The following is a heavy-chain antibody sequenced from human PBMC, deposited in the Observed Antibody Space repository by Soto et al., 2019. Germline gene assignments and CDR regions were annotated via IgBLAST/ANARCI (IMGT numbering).Heavy chain of an antibody. J-gene: IGHJ5*02. D-gene: IGHD2-2*01. Sequence: LSLTCAASGFTFSSYAMSWVRQAPGKGLEWVSAISGSGGSTYYADSVKGRFTISRDNSKNTLYLQMNSLRAEDTAVYYCAKGKLVVVPAAIAPWGQGTLVTVSS. CDR3: AKGKLVVVPAAIAP. CDR1: GFTFSSYA. CDR2: ISGSGGST. V-gene: IGHV3-23*01.